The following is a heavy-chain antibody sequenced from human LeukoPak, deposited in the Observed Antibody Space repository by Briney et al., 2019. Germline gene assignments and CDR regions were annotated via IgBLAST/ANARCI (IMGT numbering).Heavy chain of an antibody. CDR3: VRGFSGVVGDY. J-gene: IGHJ4*02. CDR2: IKPGGIT. V-gene: IGHV4-34*01. Sequence: PSETLSLTCAVYGGSLSDYYWSWIRQPPGEGLEWIGEIKPGGITNYNPSVKSRVTISADTSKNQLFLSVNSATAADTAVYYCVRGFSGVVGDYWGQGTLVTVSS. D-gene: IGHD3-10*01. CDR1: GGSLSDYY.